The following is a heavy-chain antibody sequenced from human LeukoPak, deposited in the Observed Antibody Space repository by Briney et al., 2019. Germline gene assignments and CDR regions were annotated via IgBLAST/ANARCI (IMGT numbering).Heavy chain of an antibody. CDR2: IYSGGST. J-gene: IGHJ4*02. D-gene: IGHD2-8*01. CDR1: GFTFSSYA. V-gene: IGHV3-66*01. Sequence: SGGSLRLSCAASGFTFSSYAMSWVRQAPGKGLEWVSVIYSGGSTYYADSVKGRFTISRDNSKNTLYLQMNSLRAEDTAVYYCARDNAGIYYFDYWGQGTLVTVSS. CDR3: ARDNAGIYYFDY.